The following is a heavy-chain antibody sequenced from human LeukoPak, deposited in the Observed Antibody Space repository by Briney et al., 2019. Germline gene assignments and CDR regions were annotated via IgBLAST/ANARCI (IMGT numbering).Heavy chain of an antibody. D-gene: IGHD4-23*01. CDR2: ITAGGGST. Sequence: PGGSLRLSYVASGFIFSTYGMSWVRRAPEKGLEWVSTITAGGGSTYYADSVKGRFTISRDNPKNTLYLQMNSLRAEDTAVYYCAKASYGGNSARNYWGQGTLVTVSS. CDR1: GFIFSTYG. CDR3: AKASYGGNSARNY. J-gene: IGHJ4*02. V-gene: IGHV3-23*01.